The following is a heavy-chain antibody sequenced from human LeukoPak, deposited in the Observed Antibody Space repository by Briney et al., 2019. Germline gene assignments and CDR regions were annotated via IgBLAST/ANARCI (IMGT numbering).Heavy chain of an antibody. Sequence: PSETLSLTCTVSGGSISSYYWSWIRQPPGKGLEWIGYIYFTGITNYNPSLRSQVTMSLDTSKNQFSLKLNSVTAADTAVYYCARSSGAFDYWGQGALVTVSS. CDR2: IYFTGIT. CDR3: ARSSGAFDY. V-gene: IGHV4-59*01. J-gene: IGHJ4*02. CDR1: GGSISSYY.